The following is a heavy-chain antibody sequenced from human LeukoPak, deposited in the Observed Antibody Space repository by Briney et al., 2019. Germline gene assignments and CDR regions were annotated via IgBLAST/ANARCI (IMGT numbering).Heavy chain of an antibody. CDR1: GASISAYY. D-gene: IGHD6-13*01. CDR2: IYSGGST. V-gene: IGHV4-4*07. J-gene: IGHJ5*02. Sequence: SETLSLTCTVSGASISAYYWTWLRQPAGKGLEWIGRIYSGGSTNYSPSLKSRVTMSVDPSKKQFSLKLTSVTAADTAVYYCAKNAGDLWGRGTLVTVSS. CDR3: AKNAGDL.